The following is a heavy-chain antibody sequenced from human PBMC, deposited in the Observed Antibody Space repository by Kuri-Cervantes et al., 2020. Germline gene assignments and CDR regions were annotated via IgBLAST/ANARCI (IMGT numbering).Heavy chain of an antibody. CDR3: AKESGYSYGYYYYYYGMDV. Sequence: SLKISCAASGFTFDDYAIHWVRQAPGKGLEWVSGISWKSGNIVYAESVKGRFTISRDNAKNSLYLQMNSLRAEDTALYYCAKESGYSYGYYYYYYGMDVWGQGTTVTVSS. V-gene: IGHV3-9*01. CDR1: GFTFDDYA. CDR2: ISWKSGNI. D-gene: IGHD5-18*01. J-gene: IGHJ6*02.